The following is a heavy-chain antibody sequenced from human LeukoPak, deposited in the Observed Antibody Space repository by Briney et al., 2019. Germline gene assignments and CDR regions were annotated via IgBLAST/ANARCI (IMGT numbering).Heavy chain of an antibody. CDR2: ISGSGGST. D-gene: IGHD3-3*01. V-gene: IGHV3-23*01. Sequence: GGSLRLSCAASGFTFSSYAMSWVRQAPGKGLEWVSAISGSGGSTYYADSVKGRFTISRDNSKNTLYLQMNSLRAEDTAVYYCAKDGGLYDFWSGYSFDYWGQGTLVTVSS. CDR1: GFTFSSYA. CDR3: AKDGGLYDFWSGYSFDY. J-gene: IGHJ4*02.